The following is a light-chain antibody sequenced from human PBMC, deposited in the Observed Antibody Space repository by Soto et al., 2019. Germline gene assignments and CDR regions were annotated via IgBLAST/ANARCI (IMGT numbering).Light chain of an antibody. CDR1: QRISDS. V-gene: IGKV3-15*01. J-gene: IGKJ1*01. CDR3: QHYNSYSVA. CDR2: DTS. Sequence: DIETTQSPATLSVSLGEGATLSCRASQRISDSLAWYQHKPGQAPRLLIYDTSTLATGVPTRFSGSGSGTEFTLTINSLQPEDFAVYYCQHYNSYSVAFGRGTKVDIK.